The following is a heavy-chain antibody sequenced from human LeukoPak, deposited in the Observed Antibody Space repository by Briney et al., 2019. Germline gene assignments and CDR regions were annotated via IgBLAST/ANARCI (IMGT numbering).Heavy chain of an antibody. D-gene: IGHD3-3*01. J-gene: IGHJ4*02. CDR2: IFYNGNT. CDR3: TRRPKEPGFWSGYVDS. Sequence: PSETLSLTCSVSGAIIKREGFNWDWIRQPPGKGLEYIGSIFYNGNTYYNPSLESRVTISVDTSKNQFSLNLYSVTTADTAVYYCTRRPKEPGFWSGYVDSWGQGTLVTVSS. V-gene: IGHV4-39*01. CDR1: GAIIKREGFN.